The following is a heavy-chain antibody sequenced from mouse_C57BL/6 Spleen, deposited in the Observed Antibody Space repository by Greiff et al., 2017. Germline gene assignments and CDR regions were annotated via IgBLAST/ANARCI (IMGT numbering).Heavy chain of an antibody. Sequence: EVHLVESGGGLVKPGGSLKLSCAASGFTFSDYGMHWVRQAPEKGLEWVAYISSGSSTIYYADTVKGRFTISRDNAKNTLFLQMTSLRSEDTAMYYCARGDYHCAYWGQGTLVTVSA. V-gene: IGHV5-17*01. CDR1: GFTFSDYG. J-gene: IGHJ3*01. D-gene: IGHD2-4*01. CDR3: ARGDYHCAY. CDR2: ISSGSSTI.